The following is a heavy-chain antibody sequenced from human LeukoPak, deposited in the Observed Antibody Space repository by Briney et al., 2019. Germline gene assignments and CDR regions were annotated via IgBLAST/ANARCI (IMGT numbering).Heavy chain of an antibody. CDR1: GFTFSSYS. V-gene: IGHV3-48*02. Sequence: PGGSLRLSCAASGFTFSSYSMNWVRQAPGKGLEWVSYISSSSSTIYYADSVKGRFTISRDNAKNSLYLQMNSLRDEDTAVYYCARAGDYGGTRGYYYYYYGMDVWGQGTTVTVSS. J-gene: IGHJ6*02. CDR3: ARAGDYGGTRGYYYYYYGMDV. D-gene: IGHD4-23*01. CDR2: ISSSSSTI.